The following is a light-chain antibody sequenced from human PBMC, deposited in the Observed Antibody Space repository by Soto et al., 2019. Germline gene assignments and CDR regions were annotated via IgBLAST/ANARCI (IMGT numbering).Light chain of an antibody. CDR1: QSVSSK. J-gene: IGKJ1*01. V-gene: IGKV3-15*01. Sequence: EIVMTQSPGTLSVSPGERVTLSCRASQSVSSKLVWYQRKPGQAPRLLIYDASTRATGMPDRFSGSGSGTEFILTIISLQSENFAISYCRQYNNWPWTFGQATTLEVK. CDR3: RQYNNWPWT. CDR2: DAS.